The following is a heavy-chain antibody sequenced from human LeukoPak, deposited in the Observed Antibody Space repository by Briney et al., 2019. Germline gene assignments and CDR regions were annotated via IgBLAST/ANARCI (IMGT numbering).Heavy chain of an antibody. V-gene: IGHV4-34*01. CDR3: ARHGGRVVADY. D-gene: IGHD3-22*01. CDR2: INDSGAI. Sequence: SETLSLTCAVYGGSFSGYFWTWIRQPPGKGLEWIAEINDSGAINYNPSLKSRVTISVDTSKNQFSLKLSSVTAADTAVYYCARHGGRVVADYWGQGTLVTVSS. CDR1: GGSFSGYF. J-gene: IGHJ4*02.